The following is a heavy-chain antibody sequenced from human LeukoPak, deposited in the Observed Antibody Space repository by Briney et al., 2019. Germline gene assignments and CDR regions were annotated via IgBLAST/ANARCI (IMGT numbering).Heavy chain of an antibody. D-gene: IGHD3-3*01. V-gene: IGHV1-2*02. J-gene: IGHJ4*02. Sequence: ASVKVSCKASGYTFTGYYIHWVRQAPGQGLEWMAWINPNTGDAAYAQKFQGRVTMTRDTSISTAYMEVSRLRSDDTAVYYCARDRSRWTYDYWGQGTLVTVSS. CDR3: ARDRSRWTYDY. CDR2: INPNTGDA. CDR1: GYTFTGYY.